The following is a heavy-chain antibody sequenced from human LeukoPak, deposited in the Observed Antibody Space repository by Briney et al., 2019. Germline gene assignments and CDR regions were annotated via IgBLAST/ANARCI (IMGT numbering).Heavy chain of an antibody. J-gene: IGHJ4*02. CDR1: GYSFTSYW. CDR3: ARLDAGKYCSSTSCYVGY. D-gene: IGHD2-2*01. V-gene: IGHV5-51*01. Sequence: GESLKISCKGSGYSFTSYWIGWVRQMPGKGLGWRGIIYPGDSDTRYSPSFQGQVTISADKSIGTAYLQWSSLKASDTAMYYCARLDAGKYCSSTSCYVGYWGQGTLVTVSS. CDR2: IYPGDSDT.